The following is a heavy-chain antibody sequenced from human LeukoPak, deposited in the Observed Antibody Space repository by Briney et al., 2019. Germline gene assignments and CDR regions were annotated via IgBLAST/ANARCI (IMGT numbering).Heavy chain of an antibody. CDR2: IIPIFGTA. CDR1: GGTFSSYA. Sequence: SVKVSCTASGGTFSSYAISWVRQAPGQGLEWMGGIIPIFGTANYAQKFQGRVTITADESTSTAYMELRSLRSDDTAVYYCARVTGYCSSSSCHPYYGMDVWGQGTTVTVSS. CDR3: ARVTGYCSSSSCHPYYGMDV. D-gene: IGHD2-2*03. J-gene: IGHJ6*02. V-gene: IGHV1-69*01.